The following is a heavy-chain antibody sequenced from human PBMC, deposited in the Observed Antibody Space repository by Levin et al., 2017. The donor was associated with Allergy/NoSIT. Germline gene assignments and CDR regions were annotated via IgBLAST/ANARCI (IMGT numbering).Heavy chain of an antibody. D-gene: IGHD3-22*01. Sequence: SETLSLTCTVSGGSISSYYWSWIRQLPGKGLEWIGWIYSSGNTNYDPSLKSRVTFSVDTSKNQFSLRLSSVTAADTAVYYCARMYHYGSGGWGPDYWGQGTLVTVSS. V-gene: IGHV4-4*09. CDR1: GGSISSYY. CDR2: IYSSGNT. J-gene: IGHJ4*02. CDR3: ARMYHYGSGGWGPDY.